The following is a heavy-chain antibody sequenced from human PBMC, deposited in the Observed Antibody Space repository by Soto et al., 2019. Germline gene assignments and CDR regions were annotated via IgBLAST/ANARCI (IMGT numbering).Heavy chain of an antibody. Sequence: PSETLSLTCTVSGGSISSYYLSWIRQPPGKGLEWIGYIYYSGSTNYNPSLKSRVTISVDTSKNQFSLKLSSVTAADTAVYYCARGYCSSTICYIWDNWFDPWGQGTLVTVSS. D-gene: IGHD2-2*02. CDR1: GGSISSYY. CDR3: ARGYCSSTICYIWDNWFDP. V-gene: IGHV4-59*01. CDR2: IYYSGST. J-gene: IGHJ5*02.